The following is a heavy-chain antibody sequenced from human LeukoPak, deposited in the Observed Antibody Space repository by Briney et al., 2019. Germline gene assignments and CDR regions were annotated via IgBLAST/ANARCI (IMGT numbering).Heavy chain of an antibody. D-gene: IGHD6-13*01. V-gene: IGHV3-30*03. J-gene: IGHJ4*02. CDR2: ISYDRTDK. CDR1: GFTFSNYG. CDR3: ARVGSIAAAGTPDY. Sequence: GGSLRLSCAASGFTFSNYGMHWVRQAPGKGLEWVALISYDRTDKYYADSVKGRFTISRDNAKNSLSLQVNSLRADDTAVYYCARVGSIAAAGTPDYWGQGTLVTVSS.